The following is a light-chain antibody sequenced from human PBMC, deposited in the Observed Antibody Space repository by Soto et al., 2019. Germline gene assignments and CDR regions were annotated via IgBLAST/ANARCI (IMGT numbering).Light chain of an antibody. V-gene: IGLV2-11*01. CDR1: SSDVGGYKY. CDR3: CSFAGSNTLV. Sequence: QSALTQPRSVSGSPGQSVTISCTGTSSDVGGYKYVSWYQQYPGKAPKVMIYDVNKRLSGVPDRFSASKSGNTASLTISGLQAEDEAEYFCCSFAGSNTLVFGGGTKVTVL. CDR2: DVN. J-gene: IGLJ3*02.